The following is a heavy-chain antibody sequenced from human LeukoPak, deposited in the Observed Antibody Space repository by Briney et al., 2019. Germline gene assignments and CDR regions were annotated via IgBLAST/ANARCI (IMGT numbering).Heavy chain of an antibody. D-gene: IGHD6-13*01. CDR2: INHSGST. V-gene: IGHV4-34*01. CDR1: GGSFSGYY. Sequence: PSETLSLTCAVYGGSFSGYYWSWIRQPPGKGLEWIGEINHSGSTNYNPSLKSRVTISVDTSKNQFSLKLSSVTAADTAAYYCARYSRIAAAGNYRYFQHWGQGTLVTVSS. J-gene: IGHJ1*01. CDR3: ARYSRIAAAGNYRYFQH.